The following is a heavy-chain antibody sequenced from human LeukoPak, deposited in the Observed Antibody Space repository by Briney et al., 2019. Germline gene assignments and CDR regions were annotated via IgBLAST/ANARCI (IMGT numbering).Heavy chain of an antibody. Sequence: GGSLRLSCAASGFTFSSYGMHWVRQAPGKGLEWVAVISYDGSNKYYADSVKGRFTISRDNSKNTLYLQMNSLRAEDTAVYYCASETYNLFDYWGQGTLVTVSS. CDR1: GFTFSSYG. J-gene: IGHJ4*02. CDR2: ISYDGSNK. V-gene: IGHV3-30*19. CDR3: ASETYNLFDY. D-gene: IGHD1-1*01.